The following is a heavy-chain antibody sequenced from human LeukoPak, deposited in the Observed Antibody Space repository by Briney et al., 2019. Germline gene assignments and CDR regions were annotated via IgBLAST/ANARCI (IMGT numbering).Heavy chain of an antibody. CDR1: GFSFSTFA. Sequence: GRSLRLSCAASGFSFSTFAMHWARQAPGKGLEWVAVISSDGSNKYTADSVKGRFTISRDNSKNTLYLQMNSLRAEDTAVYYCARDSSGYYYWGQGTLVTVSS. V-gene: IGHV3-30-3*01. J-gene: IGHJ4*02. CDR3: ARDSSGYYY. CDR2: ISSDGSNK. D-gene: IGHD3-22*01.